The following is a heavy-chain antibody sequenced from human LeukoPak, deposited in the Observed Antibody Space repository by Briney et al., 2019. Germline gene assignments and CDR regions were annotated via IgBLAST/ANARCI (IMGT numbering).Heavy chain of an antibody. D-gene: IGHD6-19*01. V-gene: IGHV3-74*01. Sequence: TGGSLRLSCAASGFIFSNYWMHWVRQAPGKGLVWLACNNSDGRSTIFADSVKGRFTISRDNAKNTLYLQMNSLSGEDTAVYYCARVAGIGTYYYYMDVWGKGTTVTVSS. CDR3: ARVAGIGTYYYYMDV. J-gene: IGHJ6*03. CDR2: NNSDGRST. CDR1: GFIFSNYW.